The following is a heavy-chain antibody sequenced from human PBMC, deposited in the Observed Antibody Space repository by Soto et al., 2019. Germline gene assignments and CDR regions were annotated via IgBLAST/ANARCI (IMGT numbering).Heavy chain of an antibody. CDR2: VYSTGGT. Sequence: QMQLHESGPGLVKPSETLSLTCNVSGDSIGRFYWSWIRQSAEKGLEWIGRVYSTGGTAYNPALQGRVTLSLDRSNNLVSLEMKSVTPADTAVYFCARDLSGTGLDIWGRGTRVTVSS. CDR3: ARDLSGTGLDI. V-gene: IGHV4-4*07. CDR1: GDSIGRFY. D-gene: IGHD1-26*01. J-gene: IGHJ6*02.